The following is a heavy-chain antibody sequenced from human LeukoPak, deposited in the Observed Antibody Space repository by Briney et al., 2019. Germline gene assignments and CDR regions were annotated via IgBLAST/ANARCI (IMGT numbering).Heavy chain of an antibody. V-gene: IGHV3-30*03. J-gene: IGHJ3*02. CDR2: ISYDGSNK. D-gene: IGHD4-17*01. CDR1: GFTFSSYG. CDR3: ATLYGDDAFDI. Sequence: PGRSLGLSCAASGFTFSSYGMHWVRQAPGKGLEWVAVISYDGSNKYYADSVKGRFTISRDNSRNTLYLQMNSLRAEDTAVYYCATLYGDDAFDIWGQGTMVTVSS.